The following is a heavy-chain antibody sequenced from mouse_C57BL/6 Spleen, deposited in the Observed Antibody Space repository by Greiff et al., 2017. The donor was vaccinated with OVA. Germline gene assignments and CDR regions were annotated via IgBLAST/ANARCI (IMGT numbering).Heavy chain of an antibody. Sequence: QVQLKQPGAELVRPGSSVKLSCKASGYTFTSYWMDWVKQRPGQGLEWIGNIYPSDSETHYNQKFKDKATLTVDKSSSTAYMQLSSLTSEDSAVYYCARSHYYGSSYGYFDVWGTGTTVTVSS. CDR3: ARSHYYGSSYGYFDV. CDR2: IYPSDSET. D-gene: IGHD1-1*01. J-gene: IGHJ1*03. V-gene: IGHV1-61*01. CDR1: GYTFTSYW.